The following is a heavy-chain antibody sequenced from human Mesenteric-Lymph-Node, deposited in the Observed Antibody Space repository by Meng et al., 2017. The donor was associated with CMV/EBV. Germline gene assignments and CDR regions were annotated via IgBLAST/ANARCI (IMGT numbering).Heavy chain of an antibody. J-gene: IGHJ5*02. Sequence: GESLKISCAASGFTFSSYWMHWVRQAPGKGLVWVSRINSDGSSTSYADSVKGRFTISRDNAKNTLYLQMNSLRAEDTAVYYCARDSRGVIVGAAGRLTYNWFDPWGQGTLVTVSS. V-gene: IGHV3-74*01. D-gene: IGHD1-26*01. CDR3: ARDSRGVIVGAAGRLTYNWFDP. CDR1: GFTFSSYW. CDR2: INSDGSST.